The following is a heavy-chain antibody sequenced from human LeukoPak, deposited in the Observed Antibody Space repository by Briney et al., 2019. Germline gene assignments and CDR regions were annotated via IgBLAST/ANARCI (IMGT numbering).Heavy chain of an antibody. J-gene: IGHJ3*02. Sequence: SVKVSCKASGGTFSSYAISWVRQAPGQGLEWMGGIIPIFGTANYAQKFQGGVTNTADESTSTAYMELSSLRSEDTAVYYCARELERRVDAFDIWGQGTMVTVSS. CDR1: GGTFSSYA. V-gene: IGHV1-69*01. CDR3: ARELERRVDAFDI. CDR2: IIPIFGTA. D-gene: IGHD1-1*01.